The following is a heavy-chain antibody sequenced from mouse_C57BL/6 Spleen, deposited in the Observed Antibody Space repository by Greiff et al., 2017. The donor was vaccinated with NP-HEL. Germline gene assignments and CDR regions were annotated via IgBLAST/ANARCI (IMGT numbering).Heavy chain of an antibody. Sequence: EVMLVESGGGLVQPGGSLKLSCAASGFTFSDYYMYWVRQTPEKRLEWVAYISNGGGSTYYPDTVKGRFTISRDNAKNTLYLQMSRLKSEDTAMYYCASPSTVEAWFAYWGQGTLVTVSA. D-gene: IGHD1-1*01. J-gene: IGHJ3*01. CDR3: ASPSTVEAWFAY. V-gene: IGHV5-12*01. CDR2: ISNGGGST. CDR1: GFTFSDYY.